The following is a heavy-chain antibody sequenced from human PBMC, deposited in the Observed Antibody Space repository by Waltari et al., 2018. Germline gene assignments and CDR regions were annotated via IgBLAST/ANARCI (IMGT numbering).Heavy chain of an antibody. CDR3: AKDAFGNTYLDH. V-gene: IGHV3-30*18. J-gene: IGHJ5*02. D-gene: IGHD3-10*01. CDR1: GFSLSNFG. CDR2: GFFDGIKT. Sequence: QVQLVESGGGVVQPGMSLRLSCAASGFSLSNFGMHWVRQAPGKGLEWVELGFFDGIKTDYADSVSGRFTISRDNSKNTLYLDINNLRVDDTGIYYGAKDAFGNTYLDHWGQGTVVTVSS.